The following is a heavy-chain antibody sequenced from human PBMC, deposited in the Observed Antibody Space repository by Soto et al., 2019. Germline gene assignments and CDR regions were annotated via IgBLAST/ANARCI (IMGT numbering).Heavy chain of an antibody. CDR3: AKDQGDASNAFDL. D-gene: IGHD1-26*01. CDR1: DSTFSRYP. Sequence: EVRLSESGGGLVQPGGSLGLPGAASDSTFSRYPMIGGRQARGKGLEWVQTIRGSGNTTFYADSVKGRFNVSRDNSENTLYLQMNSLSAEDMAFYYCAKDQGDASNAFDLWGQGTLVTVSS. V-gene: IGHV3-23*01. J-gene: IGHJ4*02. CDR2: IRGSGNTT.